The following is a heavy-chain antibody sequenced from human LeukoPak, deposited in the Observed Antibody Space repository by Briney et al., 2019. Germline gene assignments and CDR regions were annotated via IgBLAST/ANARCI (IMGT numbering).Heavy chain of an antibody. CDR3: ARRRRYFDYRHEYYFDY. V-gene: IGHV4-39*07. CDR1: GGSISSSSYY. D-gene: IGHD3-9*01. Sequence: SETLSLTCTVSGGSISSSSYYWGWIRQPPGKGLEWIGSIYYSGSTYYNPSLKSRVTISVDTSKNQYSLKLSSVTAADTAVYYCARRRRYFDYRHEYYFDYWGQGTLVTVSS. J-gene: IGHJ4*02. CDR2: IYYSGST.